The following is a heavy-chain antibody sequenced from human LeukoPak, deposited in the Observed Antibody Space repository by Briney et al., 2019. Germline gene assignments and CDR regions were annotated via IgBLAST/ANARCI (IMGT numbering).Heavy chain of an antibody. CDR1: GGTFSSYA. CDR3: AREGGSQGAIPPFDP. V-gene: IGHV1-69*13. CDR2: IIPIFGTA. D-gene: IGHD1-26*01. J-gene: IGHJ5*02. Sequence: SVKVSCEASGGTFSSYAISWVRQAPGQGLEWMGGIIPIFGTANYAQKFQGRVTITADESTSTAYMELSSLRSEDTAVYYCAREGGSQGAIPPFDPWGQGTLVTVSS.